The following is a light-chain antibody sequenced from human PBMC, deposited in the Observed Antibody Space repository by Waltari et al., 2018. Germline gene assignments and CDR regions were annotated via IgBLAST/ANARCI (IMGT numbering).Light chain of an antibody. J-gene: IGLJ1*01. CDR1: ALPKKY. CDR3: YSTDSSGNHYV. Sequence: SYELTQAPSVSVSPGQTARITCSGDALPKKYAYWYQQKSGQAPVLVIYEDSKRPSGIPEGFSGSRSGTMATLTISGAQVEDEADYYCYSTDSSGNHYVFGTGTKVTVL. V-gene: IGLV3-10*01. CDR2: EDS.